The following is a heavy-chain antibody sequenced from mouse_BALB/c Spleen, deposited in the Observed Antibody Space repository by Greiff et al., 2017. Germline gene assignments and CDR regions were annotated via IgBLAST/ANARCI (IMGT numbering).Heavy chain of an antibody. V-gene: IGHV5-6-5*01. J-gene: IGHJ4*01. D-gene: IGHD1-1*01. CDR1: GFTFSSYA. CDR3: ARELDYYGSSCAMDY. CDR2: ISSGGST. Sequence: EVQLMESGGGLVKPGGSLKLSCAASGFTFSSYAMSWVRQTPEKRLEWVASISSGGSTYYPDSVKGRFTISRDNARNILYLQMSSLRSEDTAMYYCARELDYYGSSCAMDYWGQGTSVTVSS.